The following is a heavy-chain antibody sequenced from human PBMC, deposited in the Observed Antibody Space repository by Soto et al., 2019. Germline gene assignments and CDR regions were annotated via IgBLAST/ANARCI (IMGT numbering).Heavy chain of an antibody. CDR2: ISSNGGST. J-gene: IGHJ4*02. CDR1: GFTFSSYA. Sequence: GGSLRLSCSASGFTFSSYAMHWVRQAPWKGLEYVSAISSNGGSTYYADSVKGRFTISRDNSKNTLYLQMSSLRAEDTAVYYCVKALRYFDWLPDFDYWGQGTLVTVSS. V-gene: IGHV3-64D*06. D-gene: IGHD3-9*01. CDR3: VKALRYFDWLPDFDY.